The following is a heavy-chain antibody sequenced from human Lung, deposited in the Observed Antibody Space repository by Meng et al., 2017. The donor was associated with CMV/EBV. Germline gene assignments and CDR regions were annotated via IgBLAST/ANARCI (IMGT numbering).Heavy chain of an antibody. V-gene: IGHV3-43D*03. CDR1: GFTFDDYA. D-gene: IGHD6-19*01. CDR2: ISWDGGST. CDR3: AKGLRYYYGMDV. J-gene: IGHJ6*02. Sequence: SXAASGFTFDDYAMHWVRQAPGKGLEWVSLISWDGGSTYYADSVKGRFTISRDNSKNSLYLQMNSLRAEDTALYYCAKGLRYYYGMDVWGQGTTVXVSS.